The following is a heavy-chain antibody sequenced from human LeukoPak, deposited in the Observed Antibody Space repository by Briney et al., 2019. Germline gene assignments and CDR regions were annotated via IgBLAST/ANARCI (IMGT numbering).Heavy chain of an antibody. CDR2: ISSSSSTI. CDR1: GFTFSSYS. J-gene: IGHJ4*02. V-gene: IGHV3-48*01. D-gene: IGHD3-10*01. CDR3: TTISGGYYFDN. Sequence: PGGSLRLSCAASGFTFSSYSMNWVRQAPGKGLEWVPYISSSSSTIYYADSVKGRFTISRDNAKNSLYLQMNSLKTEDTAVYYCTTISGGYYFDNWGQGTLVTVSS.